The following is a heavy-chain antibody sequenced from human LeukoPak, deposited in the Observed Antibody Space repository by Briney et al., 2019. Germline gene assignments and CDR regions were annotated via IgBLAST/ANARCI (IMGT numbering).Heavy chain of an antibody. CDR3: ARATSGSWYGY. CDR1: GYTFTVYY. Sequence: ASVTVSFMDSGYTFTVYYMHWVRPAPGQGLAWVGWINPNSGGTNYAQKFQGSITMTRDTSIRTAYMELSRLRSDATAVYYCARATSGSWYGYWGQGTLVTVSS. CDR2: INPNSGGT. V-gene: IGHV1-2*02. J-gene: IGHJ4*02. D-gene: IGHD6-13*01.